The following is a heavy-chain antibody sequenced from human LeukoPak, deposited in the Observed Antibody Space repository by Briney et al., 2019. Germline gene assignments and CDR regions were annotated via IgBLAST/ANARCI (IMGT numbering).Heavy chain of an antibody. CDR3: ARQITVVAPSDY. V-gene: IGHV5-51*01. CDR2: IHPGDSDT. Sequence: GESLNISLQGSGYSFTSIWIAWVRQMPGKGLEWMGIIHPGDSDTRYSPSFQGQVTISADKSISTAYLQWSSLKASDTAMYYCARQITVVAPSDYWGQGTLVTVSS. J-gene: IGHJ4*02. CDR1: GYSFTSIW. D-gene: IGHD4-23*01.